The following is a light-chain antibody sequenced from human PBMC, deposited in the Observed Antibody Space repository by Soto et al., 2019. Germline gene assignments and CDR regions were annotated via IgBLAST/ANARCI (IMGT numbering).Light chain of an antibody. CDR1: ESLVHSDGNTY. J-gene: IGKJ4*01. Sequence: DVVMTQSPLSLPVTLGQPASISCRSSESLVHSDGNTYLNWFQQRPGQSPRRLVYKVSVRDSGVPDRFSGSGSGTDFTLKISRVEAEDVGVYYCMQGTQRPFTFGGGTKVEIK. CDR2: KVS. V-gene: IGKV2-30*02. CDR3: MQGTQRPFT.